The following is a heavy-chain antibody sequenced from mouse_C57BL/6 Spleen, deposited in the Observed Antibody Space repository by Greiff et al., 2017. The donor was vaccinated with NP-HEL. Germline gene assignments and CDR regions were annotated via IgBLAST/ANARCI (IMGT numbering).Heavy chain of an antibody. CDR1: GYTFTSYW. J-gene: IGHJ2*01. Sequence: VQLQQPGAELVKPGASVKLSCKASGYTFTSYWMHWVKQRPGQGLEWIGMIHPNSGSTNYNEKFKSKATLTVDKSSSTAYMQLSSLTSEDSAVYYCARDHGSSHPYFDYCGQGTTLTVSS. V-gene: IGHV1-64*01. D-gene: IGHD1-1*01. CDR3: ARDHGSSHPYFDY. CDR2: IHPNSGST.